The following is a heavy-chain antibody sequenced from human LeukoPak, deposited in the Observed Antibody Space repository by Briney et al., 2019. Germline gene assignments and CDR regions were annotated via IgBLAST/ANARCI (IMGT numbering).Heavy chain of an antibody. Sequence: GASVKVSCKASGGTFSSYAISWVRQAPGQGLEWMGWINPNSGGTNYAQKFQGRVTMTRDTSISTAYMELSRLRSDDTAVYYCARDQEWGDAFDIWGQGTMVTVSS. CDR3: ARDQEWGDAFDI. V-gene: IGHV1-2*02. CDR1: GGTFSSYA. CDR2: INPNSGGT. D-gene: IGHD3-16*01. J-gene: IGHJ3*02.